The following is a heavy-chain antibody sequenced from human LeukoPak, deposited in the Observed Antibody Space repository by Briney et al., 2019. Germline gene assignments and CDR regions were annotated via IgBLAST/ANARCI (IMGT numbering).Heavy chain of an antibody. CDR3: ARHRYGVGLRY. Sequence: SETLSLTCTVSGGSISSSDFYWGWIRQPPGQGLEWIATIYYNERAYYNPSLKSRVTISLDTSKTQLSLKFYYVTAADTAFYYCARHRYGVGLRYWGQGTLVTVSS. CDR2: IYYNERA. CDR1: GGSISSSDFY. J-gene: IGHJ4*02. V-gene: IGHV4-39*01. D-gene: IGHD1-26*01.